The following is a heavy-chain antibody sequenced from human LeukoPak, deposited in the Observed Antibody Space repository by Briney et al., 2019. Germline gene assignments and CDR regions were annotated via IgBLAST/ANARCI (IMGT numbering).Heavy chain of an antibody. CDR1: GYTFTNYG. D-gene: IGHD5-24*01. J-gene: IGHJ4*02. CDR3: ARDPRTEDGYNLRGFDY. Sequence: ASVKVSCKTSGYTFTNYGINWVRQAPGQGLEWMGCISAYNGNTNYAQRFQGRVTMTTDTSTSTAYMDLRSLRSDDTAVYYCARDPRTEDGYNLRGFDYWGQGTLVTVSS. CDR2: ISAYNGNT. V-gene: IGHV1-18*01.